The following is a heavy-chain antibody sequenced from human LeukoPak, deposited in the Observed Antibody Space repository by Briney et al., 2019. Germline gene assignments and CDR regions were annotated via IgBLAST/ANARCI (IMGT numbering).Heavy chain of an antibody. CDR3: TRESRDSGSYSRKYYYYYGMDV. J-gene: IGHJ6*02. D-gene: IGHD3-10*01. Sequence: PGGSLRLSCTASGFTFGDYAMSWVRQAPGKGLEWVGFIRSKAYGGTAEYAASVKGRFTISRDDSKSIAYLQMNSLKTEDTAVYYCTRESRDSGSYSRKYYYYYGMDVWGQGTTVTVSS. V-gene: IGHV3-49*04. CDR2: IRSKAYGGTA. CDR1: GFTFGDYA.